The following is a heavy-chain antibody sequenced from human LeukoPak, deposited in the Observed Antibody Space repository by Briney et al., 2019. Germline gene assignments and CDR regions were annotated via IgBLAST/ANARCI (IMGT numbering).Heavy chain of an antibody. Sequence: SETLSLTCTVSGDSVSSGSSYWAWIRQPPGKGLEWVANVYYSGSTYYNPSLKGRLTMSIDTSKNHFSLNLSSVTAADTAVYFCARRRHTSSYYDSSGYWHYFDYWGQGTLVTVSS. J-gene: IGHJ4*02. V-gene: IGHV4-39*02. CDR2: VYYSGST. D-gene: IGHD3-22*01. CDR1: GDSVSSGSSY. CDR3: ARRRHTSSYYDSSGYWHYFDY.